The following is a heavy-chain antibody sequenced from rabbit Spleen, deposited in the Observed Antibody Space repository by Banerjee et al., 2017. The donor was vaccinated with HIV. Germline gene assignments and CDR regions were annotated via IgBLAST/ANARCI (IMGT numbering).Heavy chain of an antibody. CDR3: ARGSASMTLMITGYFFNL. CDR1: GFSFSNKAV. D-gene: IGHD2-1*01. CDR2: INAITGKA. V-gene: IGHV1S40*01. Sequence: QSLEESGGDLVQPGGSLKLSCTASGFSFSNKAVMCWVRQAPGKGLEWIACINAITGKAVYASWAKGRFTFSKTSSTTVTLQMTSLTAADTATYFCARGSASMTLMITGYFFNLWGQGTLVTVS. J-gene: IGHJ4*01.